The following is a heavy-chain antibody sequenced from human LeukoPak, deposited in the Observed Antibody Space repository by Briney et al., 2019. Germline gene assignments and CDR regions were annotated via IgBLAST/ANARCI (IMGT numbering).Heavy chain of an antibody. D-gene: IGHD5-18*01. J-gene: IGHJ6*03. V-gene: IGHV3-53*01. CDR3: ARSSDDSDALDYYYMDV. Sequence: GGSLRLSCAVSGFTVSGNYMSWIRQAPGKGLEWVSLIYSDDTTLYADSVKGRFTISRDISKNTLYLQMSSPRAEDTAVYYCARSSDDSDALDYYYMDVWGKGITVTVSS. CDR2: IYSDDTT. CDR1: GFTVSGNY.